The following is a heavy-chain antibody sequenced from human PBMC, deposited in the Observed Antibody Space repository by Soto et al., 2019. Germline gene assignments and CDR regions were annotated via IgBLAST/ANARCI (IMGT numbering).Heavy chain of an antibody. CDR2: IYYSGST. CDR1: GGSISSGGYS. V-gene: IGHV4-31*01. Sequence: QVQLQESGPGLVKPSQTLSLTCTVSGGSISSGGYSWSWIRQHPGKGLEWIGYIYYSGSTYYNPSHQILVTLSIDTFKNHFSLKLVSVTASYTAVYHSARVQDSWGQGTLVTVSS. J-gene: IGHJ4*02. CDR3: ARVQDS.